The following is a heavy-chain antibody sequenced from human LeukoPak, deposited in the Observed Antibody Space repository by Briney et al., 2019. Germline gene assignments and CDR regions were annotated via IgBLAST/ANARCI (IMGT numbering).Heavy chain of an antibody. V-gene: IGHV4-39*07. D-gene: IGHD2-15*01. CDR3: AREVYCSGGSCYLGFYYYYMDV. CDR1: GGSISSSSYY. J-gene: IGHJ6*03. Sequence: SETLSLTCTVSGGSISSSSYYWGWIRQPPGKGLEWIGSIYYSGSTYYNPSLKSRVTISVDTSKNQFSLKLSSVTAADTAVYYCAREVYCSGGSCYLGFYYYYMDVWGKGTTVTVSS. CDR2: IYYSGST.